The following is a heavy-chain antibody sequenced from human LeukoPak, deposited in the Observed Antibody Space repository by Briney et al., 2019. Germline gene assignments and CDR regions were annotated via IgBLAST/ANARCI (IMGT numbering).Heavy chain of an antibody. CDR2: INPNSGGT. CDR1: GYTFTGYY. J-gene: IGHJ6*02. Sequence: ASVKVSCKASGYTFTGYYMHWVRQAPGQGLEWMGWINPNSGGTNYAQKFQGRVTVTRDTSISTAYMELSRLGSDDTAVYYCAREELVVRGPYGMDVWGQGTTVTVSS. V-gene: IGHV1-2*02. CDR3: AREELVVRGPYGMDV. D-gene: IGHD3-10*01.